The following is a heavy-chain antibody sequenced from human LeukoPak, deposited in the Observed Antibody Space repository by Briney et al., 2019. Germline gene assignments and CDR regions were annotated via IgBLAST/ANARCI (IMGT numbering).Heavy chain of an antibody. J-gene: IGHJ4*02. Sequence: SETLSLTCAVSGGSISSSNWWSWVRQPPGKGLEWIGEIYHSGSTNYNPSLKSRVTISVDKSKNQFSLKLSSVTAADTAVYYCARGSGLYYYGSGSYYDYWGQGTLVTVSS. CDR3: ARGSGLYYYGSGSYYDY. V-gene: IGHV4-4*02. D-gene: IGHD3-10*01. CDR2: IYHSGST. CDR1: GGSISSSNW.